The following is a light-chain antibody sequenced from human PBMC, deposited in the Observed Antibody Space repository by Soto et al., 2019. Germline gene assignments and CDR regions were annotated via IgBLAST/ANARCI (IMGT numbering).Light chain of an antibody. J-gene: IGLJ2*01. V-gene: IGLV2-14*01. CDR2: EVS. CDR1: SSDVGGYKY. CDR3: GSYSSSNTLGV. Sequence: HSALTQPASVSGSPGQSITISCSGTSSDVGGYKYVSWYQQHPGKAPKLMIYEVSNRPSGVSNRFSGSKSGNTASLTISGLQAEDEADYYCGSYSSSNTLGVFGGGTKVTVL.